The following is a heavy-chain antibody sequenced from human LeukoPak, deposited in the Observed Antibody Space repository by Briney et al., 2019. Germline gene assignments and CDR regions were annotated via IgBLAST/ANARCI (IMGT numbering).Heavy chain of an antibody. CDR3: AKDLDPLIVFAVTSAPGGDY. D-gene: IGHD3-22*01. J-gene: IGHJ4*02. CDR1: GFTFSIYG. V-gene: IGHV3-30*02. Sequence: GGSLRLSCAASGFTFSIYGMHWVRQAPGKGLEWVAFIRYDGSNKYYAGSVKGRFTISRDNSKNTLYLQMNSLRAEDTAVYYCAKDLDPLIVFAVTSAPGGDYWGQGTLVTVSS. CDR2: IRYDGSNK.